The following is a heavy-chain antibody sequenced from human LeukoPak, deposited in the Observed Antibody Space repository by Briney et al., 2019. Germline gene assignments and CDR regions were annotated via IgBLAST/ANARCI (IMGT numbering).Heavy chain of an antibody. CDR2: ISYDGSNK. J-gene: IGHJ4*02. CDR3: ARDPYGSGSYLDY. D-gene: IGHD3-10*01. Sequence: GGSLRLSCAAAGFTFSSYAMHWVRQAPGKGLEWVAVISYDGSNKYYADSVKGRFTISRDNSKNTLYLQMNSLRAEDTAVYYCARDPYGSGSYLDYWGQGTLVTVSS. V-gene: IGHV3-30-3*01. CDR1: GFTFSSYA.